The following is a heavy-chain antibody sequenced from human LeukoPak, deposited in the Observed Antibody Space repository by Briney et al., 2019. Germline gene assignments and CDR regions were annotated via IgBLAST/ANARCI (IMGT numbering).Heavy chain of an antibody. Sequence: GGSLRLSCAASGFTFSSYAMSWVRQAPGKGLEWVSAISGSGGSTYYADSVKGRFTISRDNSKNTLYLQMNSLRAEDTAVYYCAKDRVVRGVMGRFDYWGQGTLVTVSS. CDR2: ISGSGGST. J-gene: IGHJ4*02. CDR1: GFTFSSYA. D-gene: IGHD3-10*01. V-gene: IGHV3-23*01. CDR3: AKDRVVRGVMGRFDY.